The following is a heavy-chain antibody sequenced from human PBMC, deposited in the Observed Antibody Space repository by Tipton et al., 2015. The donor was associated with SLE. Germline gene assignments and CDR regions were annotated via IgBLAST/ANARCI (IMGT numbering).Heavy chain of an antibody. CDR3: ARDLVDTTELGFDL. CDR2: ISYDGTNR. V-gene: IGHV3-30*09. J-gene: IGHJ5*02. Sequence: RSLRLSCTASGFTFSHYAMHWVRQAPGRGLEWVAFISYDGTNRYYTDSLKGRFAVSRDNAKNTLYLQMNSLRAEDTAVYYCARDLVDTTELGFDLWGQGTLVTVSS. D-gene: IGHD5-12*01. CDR1: GFTFSHYA.